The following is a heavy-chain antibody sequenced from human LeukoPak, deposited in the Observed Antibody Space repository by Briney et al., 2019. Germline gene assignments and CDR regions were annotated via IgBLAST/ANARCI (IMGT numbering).Heavy chain of an antibody. V-gene: IGHV3-48*03. CDR1: GFTFSGYE. CDR2: ISSSGSTI. J-gene: IGHJ4*02. D-gene: IGHD3-10*01. Sequence: PGGSLRLSCAASGFTFSGYEMNWVRQAPGKGLEWVSYISSSGSTIYYADSVKGRFTISRDNSKNTLYLQMNSLRAEDTAVYYCARVGSGTSYRPFDYWGQGTLVTVSS. CDR3: ARVGSGTSYRPFDY.